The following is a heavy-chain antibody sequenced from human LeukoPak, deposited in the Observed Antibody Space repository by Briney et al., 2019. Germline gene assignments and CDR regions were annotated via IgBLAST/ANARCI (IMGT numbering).Heavy chain of an antibody. V-gene: IGHV3-30*01. J-gene: IGHJ4*02. CDR3: ARGDCSSTSCYTDDY. D-gene: IGHD2-2*02. Sequence: GRSLRLSCAASGFTFSSYAMHWVRQAPGKGLEWVAVISSDGGNKYYADSVKGRFTISRDNSKNTLFLQMNSLRAEDTAVYYCARGDCSSTSCYTDDYWGQGTLVTVSS. CDR1: GFTFSSYA. CDR2: ISSDGGNK.